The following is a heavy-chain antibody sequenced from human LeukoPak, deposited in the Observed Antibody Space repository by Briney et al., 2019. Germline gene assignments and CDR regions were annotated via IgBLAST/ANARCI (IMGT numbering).Heavy chain of an antibody. CDR3: ARSTVTTGYYYMDV. V-gene: IGHV1-69*13. Sequence: GASVKVSCTASGGTFSSYAISWVRQAPGQGLEWMGGIIPIFGTANYAQKFQGRVTITADESTSTAYMELSSLRSEDTAVYYCARSTVTTGYYYMDVWGKGTTVTISS. CDR2: IIPIFGTA. CDR1: GGTFSSYA. J-gene: IGHJ6*03. D-gene: IGHD4-17*01.